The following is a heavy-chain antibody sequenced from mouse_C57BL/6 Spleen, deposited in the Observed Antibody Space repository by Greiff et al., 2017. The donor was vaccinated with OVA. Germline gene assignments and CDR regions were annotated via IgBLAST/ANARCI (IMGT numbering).Heavy chain of an antibody. Sequence: QVQLQQSGAELARPGASVKLSCKASGYTFTSYGIRWVKQRTGQGLEWIGEIYPRSGNTYYNEKFKGKATLTADKSSSTAYMDLRSLTSEDSAVYACARHYGSSALWYFDVWGTGTTVTVSS. J-gene: IGHJ1*03. CDR2: IYPRSGNT. CDR3: ARHYGSSALWYFDV. V-gene: IGHV1-81*01. D-gene: IGHD1-1*01. CDR1: GYTFTSYG.